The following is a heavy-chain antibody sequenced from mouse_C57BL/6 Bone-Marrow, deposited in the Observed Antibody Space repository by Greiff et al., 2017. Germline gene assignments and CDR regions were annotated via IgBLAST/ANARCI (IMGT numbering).Heavy chain of an antibody. CDR2: IYPRSGNT. J-gene: IGHJ3*01. CDR1: GYTFTSYG. V-gene: IGHV1-81*01. Sequence: QVQLQQSGAELARPGASVKLSCKASGYTFTSYGISWVKQRTGQGLEWIGEIYPRSGNTYYNEKFKGKATLTADKSSSAAYMELRRLTSEDSAVYFYARPFYYGYSWFAYWGQGTLVTVSA. D-gene: IGHD2-2*01. CDR3: ARPFYYGYSWFAY.